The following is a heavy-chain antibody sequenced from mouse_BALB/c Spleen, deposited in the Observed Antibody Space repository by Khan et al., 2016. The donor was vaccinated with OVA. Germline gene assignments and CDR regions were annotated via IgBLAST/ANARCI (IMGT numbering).Heavy chain of an antibody. Sequence: QVQLKESGPELVKPGAPVKMSCKASGYKFTDYVISWVQQRTGQGLEWIGDIYPGSGTTYYTERFEGQATLTADKSSNTAYMQFRSLTSEDSAIYFCARSYDYDGAWFVYWGQGTLVTVAA. CDR3: ARSYDYDGAWFVY. D-gene: IGHD2-4*01. CDR1: GYKFTDYV. CDR2: IYPGSGTT. V-gene: IGHV1-77*01. J-gene: IGHJ3*01.